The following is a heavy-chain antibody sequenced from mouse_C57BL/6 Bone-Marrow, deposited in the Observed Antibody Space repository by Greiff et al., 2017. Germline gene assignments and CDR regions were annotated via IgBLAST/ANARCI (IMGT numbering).Heavy chain of an antibody. J-gene: IGHJ2*01. Sequence: VQLQQPGAELVMPGASVKLSCKASGYTFTSYWMHWVKQRPGQGLEWIGEIDPSDSYTNYNQKFKGQSTLTVDKSSSTAYMQLSSLTSEDSAVYYCAREGYYFDYWGQGTTLTVSS. CDR3: AREGYYFDY. V-gene: IGHV1-69*01. CDR1: GYTFTSYW. CDR2: IDPSDSYT.